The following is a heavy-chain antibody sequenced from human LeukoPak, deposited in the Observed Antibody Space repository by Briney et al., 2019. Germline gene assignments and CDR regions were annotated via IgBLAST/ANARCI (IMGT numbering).Heavy chain of an antibody. CDR2: INHSGNT. CDR1: GGSFSGYY. J-gene: IGHJ4*02. Sequence: PSETLSLTCAVYGGSFSGYYWNWIRQPPGKGLEWIGEINHSGNTNYNPSLKSRVTMSVDTSKNQFSLRLSSVTAADTAVYYCARDHNYDGSGYFLYYWGQGTLVTVSS. CDR3: ARDHNYDGSGYFLYY. D-gene: IGHD3-22*01. V-gene: IGHV4-34*01.